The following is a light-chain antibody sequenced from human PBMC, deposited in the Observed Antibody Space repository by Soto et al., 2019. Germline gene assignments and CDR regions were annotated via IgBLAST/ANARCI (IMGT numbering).Light chain of an antibody. CDR3: QQSYSTPPT. V-gene: IGKV1-39*01. Sequence: DIQMTQSASSLSAAVGDRVTITCRASQSISSYLNWYQQKPGKAPKLLIYAASILQSGVPSRFSGSGSGTDFTLTISSLQPEECATYYCQQSYSTPPTFGQGTKVEIK. CDR2: AAS. CDR1: QSISSY. J-gene: IGKJ1*01.